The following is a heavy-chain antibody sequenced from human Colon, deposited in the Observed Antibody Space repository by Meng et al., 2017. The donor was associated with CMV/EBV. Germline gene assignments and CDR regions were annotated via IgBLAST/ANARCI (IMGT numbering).Heavy chain of an antibody. CDR3: VRSDRCGGDCYDRPLDY. J-gene: IGHJ4*02. D-gene: IGHD2-21*01. CDR1: GFTFNNHA. CDR2: VNAGGSDT. Sequence: GESLKISCAASGFTFNNHAMNWVRQAPGKGLEWVSTVNAGGSDTYYADSVKGRFTVSRDNSKNTLYLQMNSLRVEDTAIYFCVRSDRCGGDCYDRPLDYWGQGSLVTSPQ. V-gene: IGHV3-23*01.